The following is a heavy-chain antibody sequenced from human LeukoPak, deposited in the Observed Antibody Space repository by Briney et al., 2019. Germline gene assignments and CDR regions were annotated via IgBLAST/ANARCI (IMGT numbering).Heavy chain of an antibody. CDR1: GFTFSTYS. Sequence: PGGSLRLSCAASGFTFSTYSMNWVRQAPGKGLEWVSSISSSSSYIFFADSLKGRFTISRDNAKNSLYLQMNSLRAEDKALYYCARLISMVRGNMGGRGKGTTVTVSS. CDR3: ARLISMVRGNMGG. J-gene: IGHJ6*04. D-gene: IGHD3-10*01. CDR2: ISSSSSYI. V-gene: IGHV3-21*01.